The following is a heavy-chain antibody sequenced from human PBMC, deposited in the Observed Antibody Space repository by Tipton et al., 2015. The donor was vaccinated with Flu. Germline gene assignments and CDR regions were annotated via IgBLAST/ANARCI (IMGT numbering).Heavy chain of an antibody. Sequence: SLRLSCAASGFTFSRYAMSWVRQAPGKGLEWVSGISGGGGRTYYADSVKGRFSIARDNSKDTLYLQMNSLRAEDTAIYYCASAGSVIEIARQNWFDPWGQGTLVRFSS. V-gene: IGHV3-23*01. CDR1: GFTFSRYA. D-gene: IGHD2-21*01. J-gene: IGHJ5*02. CDR3: ASAGSVIEIARQNWFDP. CDR2: ISGGGGRT.